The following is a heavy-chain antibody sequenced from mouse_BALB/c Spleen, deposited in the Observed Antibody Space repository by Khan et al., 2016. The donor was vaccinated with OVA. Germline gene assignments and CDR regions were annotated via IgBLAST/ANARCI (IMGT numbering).Heavy chain of an antibody. J-gene: IGHJ3*01. D-gene: IGHD1-1*01. CDR1: GFSLSNYG. CDR3: ARAFYTGAWFAY. V-gene: IGHV2-9*02. CDR2: IWAGGST. Sequence: QVQLKESGPGLVAPSQTLSITCTVSGFSLSNYGVHWVRQPPGRGLEWLGVIWAGGSTNHNSALMSRLSISKDDSKSQVFLKMNSLQTDDTAMYSCARAFYTGAWFAYWGQGTLVTVSA.